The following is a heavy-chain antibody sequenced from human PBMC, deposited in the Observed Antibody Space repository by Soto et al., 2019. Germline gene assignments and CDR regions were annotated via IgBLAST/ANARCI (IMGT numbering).Heavy chain of an antibody. CDR2: INPSGGST. D-gene: IGHD2-2*01. V-gene: IGHV1-46*03. J-gene: IGHJ5*02. Sequence: GASVKVSCKASGYTFTSYYMHWVRQAPGQGLEWMGIINPSGGSTSYAQKFQGRVTMTRDTSTSTVFMELSSLRSEDTAVFYCARDLVPCSSTSCYEVYWFDPWGQGTLVTVSS. CDR1: GYTFTSYY. CDR3: ARDLVPCSSTSCYEVYWFDP.